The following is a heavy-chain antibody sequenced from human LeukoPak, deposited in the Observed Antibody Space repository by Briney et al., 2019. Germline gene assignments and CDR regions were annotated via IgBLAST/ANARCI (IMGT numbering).Heavy chain of an antibody. CDR2: IYYSGST. V-gene: IGHV4-59*01. J-gene: IGHJ4*02. CDR3: ARERDYGSGSYYFDY. D-gene: IGHD3-10*01. CDR1: GFTFSNAW. Sequence: GSLRLSCAVSGFTFSNAWMSWIRQPPGKGLVWIEYIYYSGSTNYNPSLKSRVTISVDTSKNQFSLKLSSVTAADAAVYYCARERDYGSGSYYFDYWGQGTLVTVSS.